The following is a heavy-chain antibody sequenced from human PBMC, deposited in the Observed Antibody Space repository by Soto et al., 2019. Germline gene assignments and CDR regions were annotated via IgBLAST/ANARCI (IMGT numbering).Heavy chain of an antibody. D-gene: IGHD1-1*01. V-gene: IGHV4-34*01. J-gene: IGHJ3*02. Sequence: QVQLQQWGAGLLKPSETLSLTCAVYGGFVSSGSYYWSWIRQPPGKGLEWIGEMSHSGGTHFNPYIKIRVTISVDTSKNRFSLKMSSVTAAVSALDYRARVERGTATTVVDAFDIWGPGTMVTVSS. CDR1: GGFVSSGSYY. CDR3: ARVERGTATTVVDAFDI. CDR2: MSHSGGT.